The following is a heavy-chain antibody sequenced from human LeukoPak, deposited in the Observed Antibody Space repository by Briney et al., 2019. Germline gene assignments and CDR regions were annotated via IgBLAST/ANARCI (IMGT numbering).Heavy chain of an antibody. V-gene: IGHV1-2*02. CDR1: GYTFTGYY. D-gene: IGHD3-10*01. CDR3: AKEMGHSPHSSGTYWSDGGVGLDY. Sequence: VASVKVSCKASGYTFTGYYMHWVRQAPGQGLEWMGWINPNSGGTNYAQKFQGRVTMTRDTSISTAYMELSRLRSDDTAVYYCAKEMGHSPHSSGTYWSDGGVGLDYWGQGTLVTVSS. J-gene: IGHJ4*02. CDR2: INPNSGGT.